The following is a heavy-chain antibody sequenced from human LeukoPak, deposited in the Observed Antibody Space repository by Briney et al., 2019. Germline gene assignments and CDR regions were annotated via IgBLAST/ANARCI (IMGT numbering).Heavy chain of an antibody. CDR2: IYYSGST. CDR1: GGSISSYY. V-gene: IGHV4-59*01. CDR3: ARVELDDFWSGYSFVFDY. J-gene: IGHJ4*02. D-gene: IGHD3-3*01. Sequence: SETLSLTCTVSGGSISSYYWSWLRQPPGKGLEWIGYIYYSGSTNYNPSLKSRVTISVDTSKNQFSLKLSSVTAADTAVYYCARVELDDFWSGYSFVFDYWGQGTLVTVSS.